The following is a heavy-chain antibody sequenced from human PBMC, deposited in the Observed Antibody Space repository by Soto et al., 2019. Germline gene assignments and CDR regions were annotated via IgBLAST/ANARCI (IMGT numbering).Heavy chain of an antibody. CDR2: TSYDGSDK. V-gene: IGHV3-30*19. CDR1: GFTFRSYG. J-gene: IGHJ1*01. D-gene: IGHD3-16*01. Sequence: ESGGGVVQPGTSLRVSCVGSGFTFRSYGIHWVRQAPGKGLEWVALTSYDGSDKYYDDSVRGRFTISRDKSRNTVDLQMDSLRLEDTALYYCARWGTTGGLDVWGQGTLVSVSS. CDR3: ARWGTTGGLDV.